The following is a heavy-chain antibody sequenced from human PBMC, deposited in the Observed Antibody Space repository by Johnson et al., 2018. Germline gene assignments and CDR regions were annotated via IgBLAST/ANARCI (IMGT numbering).Heavy chain of an antibody. J-gene: IGHJ3*02. Sequence: QVQLVESGAEVKKPGSSVKVSCKASGGTFSSYAISWVRQAPGQGLEWMGGIIPIFGTANYAQKFQGRVTITADESTRTAYMELSSLRSEDTAVYYCERETRFAHYGGNGHDDAFDIWGQGTMVTVSS. D-gene: IGHD4-23*01. CDR3: ERETRFAHYGGNGHDDAFDI. V-gene: IGHV1-69*01. CDR1: GGTFSSYA. CDR2: IIPIFGTA.